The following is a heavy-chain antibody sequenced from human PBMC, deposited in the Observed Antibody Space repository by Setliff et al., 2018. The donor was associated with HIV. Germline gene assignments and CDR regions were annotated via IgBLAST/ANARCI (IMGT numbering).Heavy chain of an antibody. CDR3: ASVYYNSWSGYYDPYALDI. D-gene: IGHD3-3*01. Sequence: GESLKISCAASGFTFSSYTMNWVRQAPGKGLEWVSSISSSRSYIYYADSVKGRFTISRDNAENSLHLQMNSLRAEDTAVYYCASVYYNSWSGYYDPYALDIWGQGTMVT. V-gene: IGHV3-21*01. CDR2: ISSSRSYI. J-gene: IGHJ3*02. CDR1: GFTFSSYT.